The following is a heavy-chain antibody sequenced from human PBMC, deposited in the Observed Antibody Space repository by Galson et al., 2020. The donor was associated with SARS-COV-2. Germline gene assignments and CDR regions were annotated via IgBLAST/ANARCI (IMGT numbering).Heavy chain of an antibody. D-gene: IGHD3-22*01. V-gene: IGHV3-48*01. Sequence: GGSLRLSCAASGFTFSTISMNWVRQAPVQGLEWVSYISHSSRTIHYADSVKGRFTISRDNAKNSLYLQMNSLRAEDTALYYCARGQWLSAWGQGTLVTVSS. CDR3: ARGQWLSA. J-gene: IGHJ5*02. CDR1: GFTFSTIS. CDR2: ISHSSRTI.